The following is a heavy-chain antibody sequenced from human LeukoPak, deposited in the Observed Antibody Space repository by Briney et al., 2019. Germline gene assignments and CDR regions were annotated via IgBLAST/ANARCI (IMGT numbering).Heavy chain of an antibody. CDR3: AISPVSPMKWFDP. CDR2: INPNSGGT. J-gene: IGHJ5*02. V-gene: IGHV1-2*02. Sequence: ASVKVSCKASGYTFTGYYMHWMRQAPAQGLEWMGWINPNSGGTNYAQKFQGRVTLTRDTSISTAYMEPSKLRSDDTAVYYCAISPVSPMKWFDPWGQGTLVTVSS. CDR1: GYTFTGYY.